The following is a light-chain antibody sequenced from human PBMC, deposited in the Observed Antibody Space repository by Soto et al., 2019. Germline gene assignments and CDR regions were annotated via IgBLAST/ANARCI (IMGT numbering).Light chain of an antibody. CDR3: QQSDSYPYT. CDR2: AAS. CDR1: QSITNY. J-gene: IGKJ2*01. Sequence: DIQMTQSPSSLSVFVGDRVTITFRASQSITNYLNWYQQKPGKAPKLLVYAASSLQSGVPSRFSGNGSGTDFTLTISSLQPEDFASYHCQQSDSYPYTFGQGTKLEIK. V-gene: IGKV1-39*01.